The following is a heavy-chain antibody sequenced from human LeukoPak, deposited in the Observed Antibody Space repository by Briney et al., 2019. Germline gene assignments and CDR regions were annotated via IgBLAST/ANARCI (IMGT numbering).Heavy chain of an antibody. J-gene: IGHJ6*02. Sequence: GGSLRLSCAASGFTFSSYGMHWVRQAPGKGLEWVAVISYDGSNKYYADSVKGRFTISRDNSKNTLYLQVNSLRAEDTAVFYCAKDGASGSGSYDYYGMDVWGQGTTVTVSS. D-gene: IGHD3-10*01. V-gene: IGHV3-30*18. CDR1: GFTFSSYG. CDR3: AKDGASGSGSYDYYGMDV. CDR2: ISYDGSNK.